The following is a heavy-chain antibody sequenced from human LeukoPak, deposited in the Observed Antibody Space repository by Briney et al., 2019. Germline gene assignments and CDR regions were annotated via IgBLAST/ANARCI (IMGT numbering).Heavy chain of an antibody. J-gene: IGHJ4*02. V-gene: IGHV3-21*04. CDR1: GFTFSSYS. CDR2: ISSSSSYI. CDR3: AKDIWFGELSYFDY. Sequence: GGSLRLSCAASGFTFSSYSMNWVRQAPGKGLEWVSSISSSSSYIYYADSVKGRFTISRDNSKNTLYLQMNSLRAEDTAVYYCAKDIWFGELSYFDYWGQGTLVTVSS. D-gene: IGHD3-10*01.